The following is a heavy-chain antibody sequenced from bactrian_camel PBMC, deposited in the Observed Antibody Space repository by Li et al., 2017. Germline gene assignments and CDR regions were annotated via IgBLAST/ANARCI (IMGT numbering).Heavy chain of an antibody. J-gene: IGHJ6*01. CDR1: GFTLSSNW. CDR2: TNPGGGTA. V-gene: IGHV3S1*01. Sequence: HVQLVESGGGLVQPGGFLRLSCAASGFTLSSNWMYWVRQAPGKGLECVSLTNPGGGTAYYADSVKGRFTVSRDNDKNMMYLQMNSLESEDTAVYYCVRDLAFVTEADFGDWGQGTQVT. CDR3: VRDLAFVTEADFGD.